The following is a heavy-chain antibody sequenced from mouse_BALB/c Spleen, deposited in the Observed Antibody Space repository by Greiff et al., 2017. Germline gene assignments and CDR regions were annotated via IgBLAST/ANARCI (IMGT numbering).Heavy chain of an antibody. D-gene: IGHD4-1*01. CDR3: ARRTGFDY. CDR1: GYAFTNYW. Sequence: QVQLKESGAELVRPGTSVKISCKASGYAFTNYWLGWVKQRPGHGLEWIGDIYPGSGNTYYNEKFKGKATLTADKSSSTAYMQLSSLTSEDSAVYFCARRTGFDYWGQGTTLTVSS. CDR2: IYPGSGNT. V-gene: IGHV1-63*01. J-gene: IGHJ2*01.